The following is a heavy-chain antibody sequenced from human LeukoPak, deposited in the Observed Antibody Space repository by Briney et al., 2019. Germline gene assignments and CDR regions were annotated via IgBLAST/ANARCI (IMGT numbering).Heavy chain of an antibody. Sequence: SETLSLTCAVYGGSFSSYYWSWIRQPPGKGLEWIGYIYYSGSTNYNPSLKSRVTISVDTSKNRFSLKLSSVTAADTAVYYCARRDCSHSSCLYWYFDLWGRGTLLTVSS. CDR3: ARRDCSHSSCLYWYFDL. D-gene: IGHD6-13*01. CDR2: IYYSGST. V-gene: IGHV4-59*01. CDR1: GGSFSSYY. J-gene: IGHJ2*01.